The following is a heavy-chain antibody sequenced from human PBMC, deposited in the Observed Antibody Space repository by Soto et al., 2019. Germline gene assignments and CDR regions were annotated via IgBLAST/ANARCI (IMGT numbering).Heavy chain of an antibody. J-gene: IGHJ4*02. Sequence: SVKVSCKASGFTFTSSAVQWVRQARGQRLEWIGWIVVGSGNTNYAQKFQERVTITRDMSTSTAYMELSSLRSEDTAVYYCAAGPGYYDSSGYYPPPASFDYWGQGTLVTVSS. CDR3: AAGPGYYDSSGYYPPPASFDY. V-gene: IGHV1-58*01. CDR1: GFTFTSSA. D-gene: IGHD3-22*01. CDR2: IVVGSGNT.